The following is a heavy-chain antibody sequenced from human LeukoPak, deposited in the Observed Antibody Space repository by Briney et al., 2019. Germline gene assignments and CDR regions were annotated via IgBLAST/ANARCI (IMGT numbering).Heavy chain of an antibody. CDR3: ATNWNYPLITPNGY. V-gene: IGHV7-4-1*02. J-gene: IGHJ4*02. Sequence: ASVKVSCKASGYTFTSYAMNWVRQAPGQGLEWMGWINTNTGNPTYAQGFTGRFVFSLDTSVSTAYLQISSLKAEDTAVYYCATNWNYPLITPNGYWGQGTLVTVSS. D-gene: IGHD1-7*01. CDR1: GYTFTSYA. CDR2: INTNTGNP.